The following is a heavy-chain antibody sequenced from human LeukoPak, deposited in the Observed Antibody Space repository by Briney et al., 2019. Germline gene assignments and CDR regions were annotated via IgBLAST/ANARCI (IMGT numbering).Heavy chain of an antibody. Sequence: GGSLRLSCEASGFTFSNHNMNWVRQAPGKGLEWVSSINSRSNYIYYADSVKGRFTISRDNAKESLYLQMNSLRAEDTALYFCARDKVSVIPAPDYWGQGTLVIVSS. CDR3: ARDKVSVIPAPDY. D-gene: IGHD2/OR15-2a*01. V-gene: IGHV3-21*01. J-gene: IGHJ4*02. CDR2: INSRSNYI. CDR1: GFTFSNHN.